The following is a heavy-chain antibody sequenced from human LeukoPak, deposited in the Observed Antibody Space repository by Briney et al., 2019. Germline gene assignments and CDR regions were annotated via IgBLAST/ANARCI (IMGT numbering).Heavy chain of an antibody. Sequence: SQTLSLTCAISGDSVSKNSVGTHWIRQSPSRGLEWLGRTYYRSKWYIDYALSVKSRITISPDTSKNQFSLQLNSVTPEDTAVYYCARSSSWSWDYWGQGTLVTVSS. V-gene: IGHV6-1*01. CDR2: TYYRSKWYI. J-gene: IGHJ4*02. CDR3: ARSSSWSWDY. D-gene: IGHD2-15*01. CDR1: GDSVSKNSVG.